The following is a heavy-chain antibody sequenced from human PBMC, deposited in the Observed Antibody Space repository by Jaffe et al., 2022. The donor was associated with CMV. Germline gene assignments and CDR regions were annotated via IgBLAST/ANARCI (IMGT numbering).Heavy chain of an antibody. CDR3: ARALTHSYANRGYYYYYMDV. CDR2: IYHSGST. D-gene: IGHD5-18*01. CDR1: GGSISSSNW. J-gene: IGHJ6*03. V-gene: IGHV4-4*02. Sequence: QVQLQESGPGLVKPSGTLSLTCAVSGGSISSSNWWSWVRQPPGKGLEWIGEIYHSGSTNYNPSLKSRVTISVDKSKNQFSLKLSSVTAADTAVYYCARALTHSYANRGYYYYYMDVWGKGTTVTVSS.